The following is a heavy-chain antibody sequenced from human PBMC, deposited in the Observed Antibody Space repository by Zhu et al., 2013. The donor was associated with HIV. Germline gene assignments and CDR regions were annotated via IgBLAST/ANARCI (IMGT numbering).Heavy chain of an antibody. CDR2: INPNSGGT. CDR1: GYTFTDYY. V-gene: IGHV1-2*02. J-gene: IGHJ6*03. CDR3: ARALTADYFYCVDV. Sequence: QVQLQQSAAEVKKPGASVKVSCKASGYTFTDYYIHWVRQAPGQGLEWMGWINPNSGGTNYAQKFQGRVTMTRDTSISTAYMELTRLRSDDTAVYYCARALTADYFYCVDVWGKGTTVTVSS.